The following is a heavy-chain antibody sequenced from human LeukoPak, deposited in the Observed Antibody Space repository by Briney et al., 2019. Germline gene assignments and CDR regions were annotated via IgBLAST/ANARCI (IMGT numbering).Heavy chain of an antibody. CDR1: GGSFSGYY. Sequence: SETLSLTCAVYGGSFSGYYWSWIRQPPGKGLEWIGEINHSGSTNYNPSLKSRVTISVDTSKNQFSLKRSSVTAADTAVYYCARKKISRDCSGGSCYRYFDYWGQGTLVTVSS. CDR2: INHSGST. D-gene: IGHD2-15*01. V-gene: IGHV4-34*01. J-gene: IGHJ4*02. CDR3: ARKKISRDCSGGSCYRYFDY.